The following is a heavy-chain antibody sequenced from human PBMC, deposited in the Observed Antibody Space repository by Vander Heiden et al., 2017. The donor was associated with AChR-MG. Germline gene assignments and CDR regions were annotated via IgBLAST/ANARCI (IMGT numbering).Heavy chain of an antibody. J-gene: IGHJ4*02. V-gene: IGHV3-30*18. CDR2: ISYDGSNK. CDR1: GFTFSSYG. D-gene: IGHD6-19*01. CDR3: AKGEGSSGWYFDY. Sequence: QVQLVESGGGVVQPGRSLRLSCAASGFTFSSYGMHGVRQAPGKGLEWVAVISYDGSNKYYADSVKGRFTISRDNSKNTLYLQMNSLRAEDTAVYYCAKGEGSSGWYFDYWGQGTLVTVSS.